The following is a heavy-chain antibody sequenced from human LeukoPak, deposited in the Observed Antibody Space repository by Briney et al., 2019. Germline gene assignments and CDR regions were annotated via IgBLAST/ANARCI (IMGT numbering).Heavy chain of an antibody. CDR1: GYSISSGYY. Sequence: SETLSLTCTVSGYSISSGYYWGWIRQPPGKGLEWIGSIYHSGRTFYNPSLKSRVTISVDTSKNQFSLKLSSVTAADTAVYYCARVGMAAGDYWGQGTLVTVSS. CDR2: IYHSGRT. CDR3: ARVGMAAGDY. V-gene: IGHV4-38-2*02. D-gene: IGHD6-13*01. J-gene: IGHJ4*02.